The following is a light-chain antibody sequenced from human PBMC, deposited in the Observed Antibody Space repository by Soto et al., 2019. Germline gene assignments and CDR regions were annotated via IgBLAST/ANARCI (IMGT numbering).Light chain of an antibody. CDR1: SSDVGSYNL. V-gene: IGLV2-23*03. CDR3: CSYAGSSTFYVV. Sequence: QSALTQPASVSGSPGQSITISCTGTSSDVGSYNLVSWYQQHPGKAPKLMIYEGSKRPSGVSNRFSGSKSGNTASLTISGLQAEDEGDYYRCSYAGSSTFYVVFGGGTQLTVL. J-gene: IGLJ2*01. CDR2: EGS.